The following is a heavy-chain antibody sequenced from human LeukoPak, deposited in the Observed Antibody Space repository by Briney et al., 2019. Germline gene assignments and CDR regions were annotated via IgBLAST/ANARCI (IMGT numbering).Heavy chain of an antibody. J-gene: IGHJ4*02. Sequence: PGGSLRLSCAASGFTFSSYWMTWVRQAPGKGLEWVANIKQDASERYYVDSVKGRFTISRDNAKNSLYLQMNSLRAEDTAVHYCATPTAGTWHFDYWGQGTLVTVSS. D-gene: IGHD1-1*01. CDR2: IKQDASER. V-gene: IGHV3-7*01. CDR3: ATPTAGTWHFDY. CDR1: GFTFSSYW.